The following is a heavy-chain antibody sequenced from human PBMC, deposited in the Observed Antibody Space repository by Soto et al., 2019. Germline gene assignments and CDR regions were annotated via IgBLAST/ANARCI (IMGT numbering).Heavy chain of an antibody. J-gene: IGHJ5*02. CDR2: ISSGGTT. CDR3: ARQFPTDNYGNRLDP. Sequence: DVQLVESGGGLIQPGGSLRLSCAASGFTVNSSYMTWIRQAPGKGLQWVADISSGGTTKYADSVRGRFSISRDMSKNTLYLQMHSLRVEDTAIYSCARQFPTDNYGNRLDPWGQGTLVTVSA. CDR1: GFTVNSSY. V-gene: IGHV3-53*01. D-gene: IGHD4-17*01.